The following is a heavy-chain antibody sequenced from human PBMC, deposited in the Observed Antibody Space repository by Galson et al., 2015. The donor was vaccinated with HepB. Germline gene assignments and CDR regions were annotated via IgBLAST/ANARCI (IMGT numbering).Heavy chain of an antibody. CDR3: ARGSEDNDGSFDY. D-gene: IGHD3-10*01. J-gene: IGHJ4*02. V-gene: IGHV4-31*03. CDR1: GGSLGSGGYY. CDR2: THYSGST. Sequence: QVQLQESGPRLVKPSQTLSLTCTVSGGSLGSGGYYWSWIRQHPGKGLEWIGYTHYSGSTYYNPSLRGRLTISEGRSKNQFSLKLSSVTAADTAIYYCARGSEDNDGSFDYWGQGTLVTVSS.